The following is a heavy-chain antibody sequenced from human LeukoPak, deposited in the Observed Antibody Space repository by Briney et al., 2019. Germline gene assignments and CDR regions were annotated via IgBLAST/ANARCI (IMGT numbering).Heavy chain of an antibody. CDR2: IYYSGST. Sequence: SETLSLTCTVSGGSISSYYWSWIRQPPGKGLEWIGYIYYSGSTNYNPSLKSRVTISVDTSKNHFSLKLSSVTAADTAVYYCARVLVATGYYFDYWGQGTLVTVSS. CDR3: ARVLVATGYYFDY. D-gene: IGHD5-12*01. V-gene: IGHV4-59*01. J-gene: IGHJ4*02. CDR1: GGSISSYY.